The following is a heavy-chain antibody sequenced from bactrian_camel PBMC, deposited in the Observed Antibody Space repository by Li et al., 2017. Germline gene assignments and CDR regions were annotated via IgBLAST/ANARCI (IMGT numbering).Heavy chain of an antibody. V-gene: IGHV3S40*01. D-gene: IGHD1*01. CDR3: ATDGFLRRTCPTHF. J-gene: IGHJ4*01. Sequence: VQLVESGGGSVQAGGSLRLSCAASGSTYSSKYMSWFRQAPGKEREGVATKDSSGRYTYYSDSVKGRFTISLDNAKNTVYLQLNYLKTEDTAMYYCATDGFLRRTCPTHFWGQGTQVTVS. CDR1: GSTYSSKY. CDR2: KDSSGRYT.